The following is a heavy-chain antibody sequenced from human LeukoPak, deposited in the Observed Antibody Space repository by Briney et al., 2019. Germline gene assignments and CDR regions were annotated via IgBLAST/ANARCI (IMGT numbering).Heavy chain of an antibody. Sequence: PGGSLRLSCAASGFTFSSYEMDWVRQAPGKGLEWVSYISSSGSTIYYADSVKGRFTISRDNARNSLYLQMNSLRAEDTAVYYCARDWDCSSTSCYELIDYWGQGTQVTVSS. CDR2: ISSSGSTI. CDR1: GFTFSSYE. V-gene: IGHV3-48*03. D-gene: IGHD2-2*01. J-gene: IGHJ4*02. CDR3: ARDWDCSSTSCYELIDY.